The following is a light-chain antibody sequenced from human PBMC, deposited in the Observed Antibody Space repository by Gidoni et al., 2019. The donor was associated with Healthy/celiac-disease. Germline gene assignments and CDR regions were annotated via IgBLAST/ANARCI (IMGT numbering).Light chain of an antibody. CDR3: QQYDNLPCS. V-gene: IGKV1-33*01. CDR2: DAS. Sequence: DIQMTQSPSSLSASAGDRVTITCQASQDISNYLNWYQQKPGKAPKLLIYDASNLETGVPSRFSGSGSGTDFTFTISSLQPEDIATYYCQQYDNLPCSFGQGTKLEIK. J-gene: IGKJ2*04. CDR1: QDISNY.